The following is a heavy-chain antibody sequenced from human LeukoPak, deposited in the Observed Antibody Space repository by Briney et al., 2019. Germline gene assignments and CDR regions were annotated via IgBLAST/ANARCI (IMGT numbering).Heavy chain of an antibody. J-gene: IGHJ4*02. CDR1: GASISSRDYY. V-gene: IGHV4-61*02. CDR3: ARGRPFGDYFDY. Sequence: PSETLSLTCTVPGASISSRDYYWCWFRQPAGKGLEWIGRLNPSGATFFNPSLRSRLTMSLDPSESQFSLKLSSVTAEDTALYYCARGRPFGDYFDYWGQGALVTVSS. D-gene: IGHD3-10*01. CDR2: LNPSGAT.